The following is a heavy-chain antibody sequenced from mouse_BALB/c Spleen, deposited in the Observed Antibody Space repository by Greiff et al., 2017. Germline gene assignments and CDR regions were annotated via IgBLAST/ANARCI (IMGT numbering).Heavy chain of an antibody. D-gene: IGHD2-10*02. CDR2: ISSGSSTI. V-gene: IGHV5-17*02. CDR1: GFTFSSFG. Sequence: DVMLVESGGGLVQPGGSRKLSCAASGFTFSSFGMHWVRQAPEKGLEWVAYISSGSSTIYYADTVKGRFTISRDNPKNTLFLQMTSLRSEDTAMYYCARSGYGNPDYWGQGTTLTVSS. J-gene: IGHJ2*01. CDR3: ARSGYGNPDY.